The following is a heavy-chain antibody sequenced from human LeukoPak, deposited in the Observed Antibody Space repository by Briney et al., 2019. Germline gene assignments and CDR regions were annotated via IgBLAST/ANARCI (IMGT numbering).Heavy chain of an antibody. CDR3: ARVADTHIFDY. CDR2: IYRGTTT. D-gene: IGHD2-21*01. CDR1: GITVSSNY. V-gene: IGHV3-53*01. Sequence: GGSLRLSCEASGITVSSNYMSWVRQAPGKGLEWVSVIYRGTTTDYADSAKGRFTISRDNSRNTLYLQMNSLRAEDTALYYCARVADTHIFDYWGQGTLVTVSS. J-gene: IGHJ4*02.